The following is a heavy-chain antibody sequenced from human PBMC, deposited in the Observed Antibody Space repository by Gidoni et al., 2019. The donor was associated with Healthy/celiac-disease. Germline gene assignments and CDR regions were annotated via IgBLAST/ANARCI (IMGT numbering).Heavy chain of an antibody. V-gene: IGHV3-73*02. CDR2: IRSKANSYAT. CDR1: GFTFSGSA. Sequence: EVQLVESGGGLVQPGGSLKLSCAASGFTFSGSAMHWVRKASGKGLEWVGLIRSKANSYATAYAASVKGRFTISRDDSKNTAYLQMHSLKTEDTAVYYCTRQVQLSLSGWGQGTLVTVSS. J-gene: IGHJ4*02. CDR3: TRQVQLSLSG. D-gene: IGHD5-18*01.